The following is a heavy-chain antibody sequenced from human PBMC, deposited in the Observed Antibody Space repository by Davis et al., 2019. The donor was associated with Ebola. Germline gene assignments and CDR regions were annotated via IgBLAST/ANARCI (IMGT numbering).Heavy chain of an antibody. CDR3: ARVRYYYYGMDV. V-gene: IGHV1-8*01. J-gene: IGHJ6*02. CDR1: GYTFTSYD. CDR2: MNPNSGNT. Sequence: ASVKVSCKASGYTFTSYDINWVRQATGQGLEWMGWMNPNSGNTGYAQKFQGRVTMTRNTSISTAYMALSSLRSEDTAVYYCARVRYYYYGMDVWGQGTTVTVSS.